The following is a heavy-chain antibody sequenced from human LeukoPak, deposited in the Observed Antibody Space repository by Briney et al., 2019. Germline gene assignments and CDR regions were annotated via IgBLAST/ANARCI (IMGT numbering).Heavy chain of an antibody. J-gene: IGHJ4*02. V-gene: IGHV1-46*01. Sequence: ASVKVSCKASGGISWVRQAPGQGLEWMGIINPSGGSTSYAQKFQGRVTMTRDTSTSTVYMELSSLRSEDTAVYYCARDSMGFDYWGQGTLVTVSS. CDR3: ARDSMGFDY. D-gene: IGHD2-2*01. CDR2: INPSGGST. CDR1: GG.